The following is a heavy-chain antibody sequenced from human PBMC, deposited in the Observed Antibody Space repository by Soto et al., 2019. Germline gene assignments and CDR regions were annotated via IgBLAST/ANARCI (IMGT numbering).Heavy chain of an antibody. CDR3: ARGQRRGPTNAPNWFDP. CDR2: MNPNSGNT. Sequence: ASVKVSCKASGYTFTSYDINWVRQATGQGLEWMGWMNPNSGNTGYAQKFQGRVTMTRNTSISTAHMELSSLRSEDTAVYYCARGQRRGPTNAPNWFDPWGQGTLVTVSS. D-gene: IGHD2-8*01. V-gene: IGHV1-8*01. J-gene: IGHJ5*02. CDR1: GYTFTSYD.